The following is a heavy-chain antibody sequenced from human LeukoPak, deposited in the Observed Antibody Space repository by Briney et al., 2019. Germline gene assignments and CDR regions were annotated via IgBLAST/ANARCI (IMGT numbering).Heavy chain of an antibody. V-gene: IGHV4-61*02. CDR1: GGSISSGSYY. CDR3: ARVSLYYYDSSGYYYFDY. D-gene: IGHD3-22*01. J-gene: IGHJ4*02. Sequence: SQTLSLTCTVSGGSISSGSYYWSWIRQPAGKGLEWIGRIYTSGSTNYNPSLKSRVTISVDTSKNQFSLKLSSVTAADTAVYYCARVSLYYYDSSGYYYFDYWGQGTLVTVSS. CDR2: IYTSGST.